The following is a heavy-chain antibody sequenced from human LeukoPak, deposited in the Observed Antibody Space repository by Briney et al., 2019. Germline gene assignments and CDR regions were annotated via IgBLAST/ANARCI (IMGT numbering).Heavy chain of an antibody. J-gene: IGHJ4*02. CDR3: ARSYGSGNYFDY. D-gene: IGHD3-10*01. Sequence: SETLSLTCTVSGGSISTYYWSWIRQPPGKGLEWSGYIYYSGSANYNPSLKSRVTISVDTSKNQFSLKLSSVTAADTAVYYCARSYGSGNYFDYWGQGILVTVSS. CDR1: GGSISTYY. V-gene: IGHV4-59*01. CDR2: IYYSGSA.